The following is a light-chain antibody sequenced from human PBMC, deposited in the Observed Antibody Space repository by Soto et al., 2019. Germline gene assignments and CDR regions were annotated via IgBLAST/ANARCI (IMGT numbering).Light chain of an antibody. CDR2: GAS. J-gene: IGKJ1*01. CDR3: QQYCGSPQT. Sequence: EIVLTQSPGTLSLSPGERATLSCRASQSVSNYLAWYQQKPGQAPRLLIYGASRRATVIPDRFSGSGSGTDFTLTISRLEPEDFAVYYCQQYCGSPQTFGQGTNVEL. V-gene: IGKV3-20*01. CDR1: QSVSNY.